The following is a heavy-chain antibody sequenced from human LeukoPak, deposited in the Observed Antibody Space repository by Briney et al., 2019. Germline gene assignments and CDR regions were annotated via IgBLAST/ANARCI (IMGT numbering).Heavy chain of an antibody. CDR1: GGSLSGYY. J-gene: IGHJ4*02. CDR2: IYYSGST. D-gene: IGHD3-10*01. V-gene: IGHV4-59*01. Sequence: SETLSLTCAVYGGSLSGYYWSWIRQPPGKGLEWIGYIYYSGSTNYNPSLKSRVTISVDTSENQFSLKLSSVTAADTAVYYCARGDYYGSGSFDYWGQGTLVTVSS. CDR3: ARGDYYGSGSFDY.